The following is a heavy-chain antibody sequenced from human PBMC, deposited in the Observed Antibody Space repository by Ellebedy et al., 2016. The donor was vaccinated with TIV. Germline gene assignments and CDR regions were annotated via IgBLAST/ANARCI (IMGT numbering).Heavy chain of an antibody. J-gene: IGHJ4*02. V-gene: IGHV1-69*10. Sequence: ASVKVSCKASGGIFSSYGISWVRQAPGQGLEWMGGIIPILGIANYAQKFQGRVTINADKSTSTAYMVLSSLRCEDTAVYYCATGGDGSNYDYWGQGTLVTVSS. D-gene: IGHD5-24*01. CDR3: ATGGDGSNYDY. CDR1: GGIFSSYG. CDR2: IIPILGIA.